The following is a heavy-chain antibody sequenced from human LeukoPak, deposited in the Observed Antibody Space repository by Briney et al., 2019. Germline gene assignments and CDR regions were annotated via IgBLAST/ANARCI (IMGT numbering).Heavy chain of an antibody. CDR2: TYYTSQWHN. J-gene: IGHJ5*02. V-gene: IGHV6-1*01. Sequence: SQTLSLTCAISGESVSSKSGAWNWIRQSPSRGLEWLGRTYYTSQWHNDFAVSVKSRITLNPDTSQNQFSLQLNSVTPEDTAVYHCARSTTTGPENWFDPWGQGTLVTVSP. CDR1: GESVSSKSGA. CDR3: ARSTTTGPENWFDP. D-gene: IGHD1-14*01.